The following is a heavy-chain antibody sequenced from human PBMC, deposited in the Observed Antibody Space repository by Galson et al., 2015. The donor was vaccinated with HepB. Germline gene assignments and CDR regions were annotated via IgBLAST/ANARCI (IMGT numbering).Heavy chain of an antibody. CDR3: ARGPFLLPTEYFDY. CDR2: ISGSGITT. J-gene: IGHJ4*02. V-gene: IGHV3-23*01. CDR1: GFTFSMYA. D-gene: IGHD2/OR15-2a*01. Sequence: SLRLSCATSGFTFSMYAMSWVRLTPGKGLEWVSHISGSGITTYYADSVKGRFTTSRDNAKNTVYLQMTNLRVEDTAISFCARGPFLLPTEYFDYWGQGTQVTVAS.